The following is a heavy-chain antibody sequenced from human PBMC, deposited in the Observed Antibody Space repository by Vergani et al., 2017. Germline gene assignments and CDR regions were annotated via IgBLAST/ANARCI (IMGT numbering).Heavy chain of an antibody. CDR3: ARERVVVYDSSGLGY. CDR2: IYSGGST. J-gene: IGHJ4*02. Sequence: EVQLVESGGGLIQPGGSLRLSCAASGFTVSSNYMSWVRQAPGKGLEWVSVIYSGGSTYYADSVKGRFTISRDNSKNTLYLQMNSLRAEDTAVYYCARERVVVYDSSGLGYWGQGTLVTVSS. D-gene: IGHD3-22*01. CDR1: GFTVSSNY. V-gene: IGHV3-53*01.